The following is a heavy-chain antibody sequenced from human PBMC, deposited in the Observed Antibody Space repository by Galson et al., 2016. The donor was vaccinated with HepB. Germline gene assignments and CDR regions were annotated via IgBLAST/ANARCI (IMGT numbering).Heavy chain of an antibody. CDR1: GYRLSTYI. CDR2: ITVGSSSI. V-gene: IGHV3-48*02. J-gene: IGHJ4*02. D-gene: IGHD3-10*01. Sequence: SLRLSCAGSGYRLSTYIIHWVRKPPGEGLEWVSPITVGSSSIYYADSVKGRFTISRDNANNFVYLQMDSMRHEDTAVYYCGRFGESSGRAGFFAFWGPGTLVTVSS. CDR3: GRFGESSGRAGFFAF.